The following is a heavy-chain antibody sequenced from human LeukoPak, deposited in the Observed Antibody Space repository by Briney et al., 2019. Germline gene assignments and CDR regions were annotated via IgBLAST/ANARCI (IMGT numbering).Heavy chain of an antibody. CDR3: ARTSWTSNDDAVW. CDR1: GFSFSNYA. V-gene: IGHV3-23*01. J-gene: IGHJ4*02. D-gene: IGHD1-1*01. CDR2: LRGDGDT. Sequence: GGSLRLSCAASGFSFSNYAMSWVRQAPARGLEWVSSLRGDGDTFYADSVKGRFTLSRDDSRNTVYLQMNNLRVEDTAVYYCARTSWTSNDDAVWWGQGTPVTVSS.